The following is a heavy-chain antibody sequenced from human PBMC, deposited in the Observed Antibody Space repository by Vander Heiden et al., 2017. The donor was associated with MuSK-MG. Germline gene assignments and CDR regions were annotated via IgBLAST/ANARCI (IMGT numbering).Heavy chain of an antibody. D-gene: IGHD3-10*01. Sequence: EVRLVESGGGLVQPGGSLRLSCEVSGLTFSTYWMNWVRQAPGKGLEWVANIKQDGSEKYYVDSVEGRFTVSRDNAKNSLYLQMNSLRAEDTAVYYCTREVKAGGWGNLGLRYFDYWGQGTLVAVSS. V-gene: IGHV3-7*03. J-gene: IGHJ4*02. CDR2: IKQDGSEK. CDR3: TREVKAGGWGNLGLRYFDY. CDR1: GLTFSTYW.